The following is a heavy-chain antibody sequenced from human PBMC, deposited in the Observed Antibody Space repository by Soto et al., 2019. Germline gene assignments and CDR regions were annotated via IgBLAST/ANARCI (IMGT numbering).Heavy chain of an antibody. CDR3: AREFQYDSGGFHELYF. D-gene: IGHD3-22*01. V-gene: IGHV1-2*02. CDR1: GYTFTGYY. Sequence: GASVKVFCKASGYTFTGYYMHWVRQAPGQGLEWMGWINPNSGGTNYAQKFQGRVTMTSDTSTTTAYMELTSLRSDDTAVYYCAREFQYDSGGFHELYFWGQGTLVTVSS. J-gene: IGHJ4*02. CDR2: INPNSGGT.